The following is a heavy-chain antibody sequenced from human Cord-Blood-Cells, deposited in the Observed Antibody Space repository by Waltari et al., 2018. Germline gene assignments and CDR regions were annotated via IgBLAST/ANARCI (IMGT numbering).Heavy chain of an antibody. D-gene: IGHD5-18*01. J-gene: IGHJ6*02. CDR3: ARGWNYGYGGMDV. Sequence: VQLVHSGAVVKTPGSSLEVSCKASGGAFRSYAISRVRQAPGQGLEWMGGIIPIFGTANYAQKFQGRVTITADESTSTAYMELSSLRSEDTAVYYCARGWNYGYGGMDVWGQGTTVTVSS. V-gene: IGHV1-69*01. CDR1: GGAFRSYA. CDR2: IIPIFGTA.